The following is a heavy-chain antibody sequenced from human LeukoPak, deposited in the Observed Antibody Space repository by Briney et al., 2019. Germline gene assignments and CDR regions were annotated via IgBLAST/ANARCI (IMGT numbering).Heavy chain of an antibody. CDR3: SSDYDFWSGHPLYYFDY. D-gene: IGHD3-3*01. Sequence: GGSLRLSCAASGFTFSSYWMHWVRQAPGKGLVWVSRINSDGSSTSYADSVKGRFTLSRDNAKNTLYLQMNSLRAEDTAVYYCSSDYDFWSGHPLYYFDYWGQGTLVTVSS. V-gene: IGHV3-74*01. CDR1: GFTFSSYW. CDR2: INSDGSST. J-gene: IGHJ4*02.